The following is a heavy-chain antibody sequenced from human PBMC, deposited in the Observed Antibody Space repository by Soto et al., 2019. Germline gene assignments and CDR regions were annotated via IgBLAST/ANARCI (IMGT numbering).Heavy chain of an antibody. D-gene: IGHD2-2*01. Sequence: SETLSLTCAVYGGSFSGYYWSWIRQPPGKGLEWIGEINHSGSTNYNPSLKSRVTISVDTSKNQFSLKLSSVTAADTAVYYCGRRKWSSTSCYSRRFDPCGQRTLVTVS. CDR1: GGSFSGYY. CDR3: GRRKWSSTSCYSRRFDP. J-gene: IGHJ5*02. CDR2: INHSGST. V-gene: IGHV4-34*01.